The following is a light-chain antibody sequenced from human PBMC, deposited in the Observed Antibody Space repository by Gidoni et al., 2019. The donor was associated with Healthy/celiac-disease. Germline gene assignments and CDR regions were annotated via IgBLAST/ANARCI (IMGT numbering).Light chain of an antibody. Sequence: IVLTQSPATLSVSPWERATLSCSASHSFSSNLAWYQQKPGQDPRPLIYGASTRSTGSTARCSGSGSGTEFTLTISSMQYEDVAVYYCQQYNNWRPGTFGQGTKVEIK. CDR2: GAS. J-gene: IGKJ2*01. CDR3: QQYNNWRPGT. CDR1: HSFSSN. V-gene: IGKV3-15*01.